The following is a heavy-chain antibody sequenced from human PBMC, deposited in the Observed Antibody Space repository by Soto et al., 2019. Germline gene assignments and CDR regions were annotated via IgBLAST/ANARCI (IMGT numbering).Heavy chain of an antibody. CDR1: GFTFSSYA. CDR2: ISGSGGST. D-gene: IGHD2-15*01. CDR3: AQTDIVVVVAAELDY. V-gene: IGHV3-23*01. J-gene: IGHJ4*02. Sequence: GGSLRLSCAASGFTFSSYAMSWVRQAPGKGLEWVSAISGSGGSTYYADSVKGRFTISRDNSKNTLYLQMNSLRAEDTAVYYCAQTDIVVVVAAELDYWGQGTLVTVSS.